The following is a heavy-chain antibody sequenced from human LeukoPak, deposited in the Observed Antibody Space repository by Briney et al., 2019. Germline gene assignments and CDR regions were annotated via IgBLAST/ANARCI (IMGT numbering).Heavy chain of an antibody. V-gene: IGHV1-18*01. J-gene: IGHJ4*02. CDR2: ISAYNGNT. CDR3: ARAIAVAPFDY. CDR1: GYTFTSYG. D-gene: IGHD6-19*01. Sequence: ASVKVSCKASGYTFTSYGISWVRQAPGQGLEWMGWISAYNGNTNYAQELQVRVTMTTDTSTSTAYMELRSLRSDDTAVYYCARAIAVAPFDYWGQGTLVTVSS.